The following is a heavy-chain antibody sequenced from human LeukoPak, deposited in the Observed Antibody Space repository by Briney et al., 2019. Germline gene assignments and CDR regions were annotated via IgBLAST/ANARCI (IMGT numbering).Heavy chain of an antibody. CDR1: GGTFSSYA. CDR3: ARGRKDYDSSGYILPY. CDR2: IIPIFGTA. J-gene: IGHJ4*02. D-gene: IGHD3-22*01. Sequence: PSVKVSCKASGGTFSSYAISWVRQAPGQGLEWMGGIIPIFGTANYAQKFQGRVTITADESTSTAYMELSSLRSEDTAVYYCARGRKDYDSSGYILPYWGQGTLVTVSS. V-gene: IGHV1-69*13.